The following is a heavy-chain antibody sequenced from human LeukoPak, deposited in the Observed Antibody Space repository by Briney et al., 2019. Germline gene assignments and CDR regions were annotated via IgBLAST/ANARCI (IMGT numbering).Heavy chain of an antibody. D-gene: IGHD3-22*01. CDR2: IYYSGST. V-gene: IGHV4-59*01. Sequence: TSETLSLTCTVSGGSISSYYWSWIRQPPGKGLEWIGYIYYSGSTNYNPSLKSRVTISVDTSKNQFSLKLSSVTAADTAVYYCASGDYYDSSGYYAHWGQGTLVTVSS. J-gene: IGHJ4*02. CDR3: ASGDYYDSSGYYAH. CDR1: GGSISSYY.